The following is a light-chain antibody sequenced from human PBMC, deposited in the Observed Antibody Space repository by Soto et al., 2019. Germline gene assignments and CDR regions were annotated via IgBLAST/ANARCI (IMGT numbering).Light chain of an antibody. Sequence: DIQMTQSPSTLSASVGDRVTITCRASQSISSWLAWCQQKPGKAPKLLIYKASSLESGVPSRFSGSGSGTEFTLTISCLQPDDFATYYCQQYNTYPWTFGQGTKVEIK. V-gene: IGKV1-5*03. CDR2: KAS. CDR3: QQYNTYPWT. J-gene: IGKJ1*01. CDR1: QSISSW.